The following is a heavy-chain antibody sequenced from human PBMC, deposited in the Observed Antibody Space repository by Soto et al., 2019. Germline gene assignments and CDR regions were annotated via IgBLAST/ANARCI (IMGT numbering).Heavy chain of an antibody. CDR1: GYTFTGYY. CDR2: INPNSGGT. CDR3: ARARGSGSHPSDY. Sequence: ASVKVSCKASGYTFTGYYMHWVRQAPGQGLEWMGWINPNSGGTNYAQKFQGWVTMTRDTSISTAYMELSRLRSDDTAVYYCARARGSGSHPSDYWGQGTLVTVSS. D-gene: IGHD1-26*01. J-gene: IGHJ4*02. V-gene: IGHV1-2*04.